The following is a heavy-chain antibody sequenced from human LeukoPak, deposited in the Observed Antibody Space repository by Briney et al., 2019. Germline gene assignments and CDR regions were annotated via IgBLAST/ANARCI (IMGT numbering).Heavy chain of an antibody. CDR2: IYPGDSDT. CDR3: ARTGSSGWYRDTWFDP. CDR1: GYSFTSYW. Sequence: GESLKISCKGSGYSFTSYWIGWVRQMLGKGLEWMGIIYPGDSDTRYSPSFQGQVTISADKSISTAYLQWSSLKASDTAMYYCARTGSSGWYRDTWFDPWGQGTLVTVSS. J-gene: IGHJ5*02. D-gene: IGHD6-19*01. V-gene: IGHV5-51*01.